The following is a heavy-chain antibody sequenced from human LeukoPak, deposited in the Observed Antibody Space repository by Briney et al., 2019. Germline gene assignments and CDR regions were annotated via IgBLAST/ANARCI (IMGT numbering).Heavy chain of an antibody. J-gene: IGHJ4*02. Sequence: GGSLRLSCAASGFTFSSYAMSWVRQAPGKGLEWVSVIYSGGSTYYADSVKGRFTISRDNSKNTLYLQMNSLRAEDTAVYYCARDSSGYSPPDYWGQGTLVTVSS. D-gene: IGHD5-18*01. CDR2: IYSGGST. V-gene: IGHV3-53*01. CDR3: ARDSSGYSPPDY. CDR1: GFTFSSYA.